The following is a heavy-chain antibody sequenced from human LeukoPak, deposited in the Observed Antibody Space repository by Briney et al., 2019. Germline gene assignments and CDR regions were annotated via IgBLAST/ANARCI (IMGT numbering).Heavy chain of an antibody. J-gene: IGHJ3*02. CDR3: AREGVWGSYRYFAFDI. Sequence: GGSLRLSCAASGFTFSSYSMNWVREAPGKGLEWVSSISSSSSYIYYADSVKGRFTLSRDNAKNSLYLQMNSLRAEDTAVYYCAREGVWGSYRYFAFDIWGQGTMVTVSS. D-gene: IGHD3-16*02. CDR2: ISSSSSYI. V-gene: IGHV3-21*01. CDR1: GFTFSSYS.